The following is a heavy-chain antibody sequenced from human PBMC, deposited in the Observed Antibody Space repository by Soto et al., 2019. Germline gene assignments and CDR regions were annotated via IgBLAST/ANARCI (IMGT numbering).Heavy chain of an antibody. CDR3: ARDLKRYYDSSGYGYYYYGMDV. V-gene: IGHV1-69*01. Sequence: SGGTFSRSAITWERKAHGQGLEWMGGIRPIFGTANYAQKFQGRVTITADESTTTAYMELSSLRSEDTAVYYCARDLKRYYDSSGYGYYYYGMDVWGQVPTLTVPS. D-gene: IGHD3-22*01. J-gene: IGHJ6*02. CDR2: IRPIFGTA. CDR1: GGTFSRSA.